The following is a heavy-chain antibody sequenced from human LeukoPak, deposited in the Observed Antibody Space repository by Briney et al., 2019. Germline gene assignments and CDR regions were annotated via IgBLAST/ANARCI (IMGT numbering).Heavy chain of an antibody. CDR1: GYTFTSYY. D-gene: IGHD1-26*01. Sequence: ASVKVSCKASGYTFTSYYMHWVRQAPGQGLEWMGIINPSGGSTSYAQKFQGRVTMTRDTSTSTVYMELSSLRPEDTAVYYCARDLLIVGATDYWGQGTLATVSS. V-gene: IGHV1-46*01. J-gene: IGHJ4*02. CDR2: INPSGGST. CDR3: ARDLLIVGATDY.